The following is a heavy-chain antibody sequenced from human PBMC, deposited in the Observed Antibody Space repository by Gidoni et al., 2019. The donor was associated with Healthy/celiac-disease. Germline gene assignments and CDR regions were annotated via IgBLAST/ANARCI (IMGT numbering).Heavy chain of an antibody. V-gene: IGHV3-30*18. Sequence: QVQLVEAGGGVVQPRRSRRLSCAASGSPFRSYGMHWVRQVPGKGLEWVAVTSYDGSKKYYADSVKGRFTISRDNSKNTLYLQMNSLRAEDTAVYYCAKDRELLRYYYFGMDVWGQGTTVTVSS. J-gene: IGHJ6*02. CDR3: AKDRELLRYYYFGMDV. CDR2: TSYDGSKK. CDR1: GSPFRSYG. D-gene: IGHD1-26*01.